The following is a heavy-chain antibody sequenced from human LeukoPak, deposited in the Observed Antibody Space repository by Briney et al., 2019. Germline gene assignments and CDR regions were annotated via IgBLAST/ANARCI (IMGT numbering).Heavy chain of an antibody. CDR3: ARGGAVGAFDY. J-gene: IGHJ4*02. CDR2: INSDGSST. V-gene: IGHV3-74*01. Sequence: GGSLRLSCAASGFTFSSYGMSWVRQAPGKGLVWVSRINSDGSSTSYADSVKGRFTISRDNAKNTLYLQMNSLRAEDTAVYYCARGGAVGAFDYWGQGTLVTVSS. CDR1: GFTFSSYG. D-gene: IGHD1-26*01.